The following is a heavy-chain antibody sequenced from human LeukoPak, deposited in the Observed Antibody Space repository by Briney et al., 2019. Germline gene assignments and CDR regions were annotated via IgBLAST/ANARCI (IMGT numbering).Heavy chain of an antibody. CDR2: ISYDGSNK. D-gene: IGHD2-2*01. Sequence: PGGSLRLSCAASGFTFSSYAMHWVRQAPGKGLEWVAVISYDGSNKYYADSVKGRFTISRDNSKNTLYLQMNSLRAEDTAVYYCARDQCSSTSCYAWFDPWGQGTLVTVSS. J-gene: IGHJ5*02. CDR1: GFTFSSYA. CDR3: ARDQCSSTSCYAWFDP. V-gene: IGHV3-30*04.